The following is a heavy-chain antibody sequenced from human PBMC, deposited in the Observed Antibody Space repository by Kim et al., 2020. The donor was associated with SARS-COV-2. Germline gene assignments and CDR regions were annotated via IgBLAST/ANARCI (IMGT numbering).Heavy chain of an antibody. V-gene: IGHV4-30-2*04. Sequence: SRVTISVDTSKNQFSLKLSAVTAADTAVYYCARVHSSGWYHTHVIYGMDVWGQGTTVTVSS. D-gene: IGHD6-19*01. J-gene: IGHJ6*02. CDR3: ARVHSSGWYHTHVIYGMDV.